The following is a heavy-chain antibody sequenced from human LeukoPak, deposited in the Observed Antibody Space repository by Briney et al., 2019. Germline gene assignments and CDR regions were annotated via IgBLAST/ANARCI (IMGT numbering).Heavy chain of an antibody. CDR1: GFTFSSYS. CDR3: AISYCTTGSCYFGVQYDS. CDR2: ITTSADTT. V-gene: IGHV3-23*01. J-gene: IGHJ4*02. Sequence: PGGSLRLSCAASGFTFSSYSMTWVRQAPGKGLEWVSAITTSADTTYYVDAVKGRFTISRDNSKNTLDLQMNSLRAEETAVYYCAISYCTTGSCYFGVQYDSWGQGTLVTVSS. D-gene: IGHD2-15*01.